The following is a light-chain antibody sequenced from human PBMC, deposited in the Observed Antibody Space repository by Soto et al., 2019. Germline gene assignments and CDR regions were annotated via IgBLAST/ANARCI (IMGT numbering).Light chain of an antibody. CDR1: QSVSSY. V-gene: IGKV3-11*01. CDR2: DAS. CDR3: QQRSNWPLT. J-gene: IGKJ4*01. Sequence: EIVLTQSPATLSLSPGERATLSCRASQSVSSYLAWYQQKPGQAPRLLIYDASNRATGIPARFSRSGSGTDFTLTIRSLEPEDFAVYYCQQRSNWPLTFGGGTKVEIK.